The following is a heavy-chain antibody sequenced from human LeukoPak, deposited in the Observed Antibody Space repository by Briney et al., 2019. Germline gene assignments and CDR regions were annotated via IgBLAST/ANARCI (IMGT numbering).Heavy chain of an antibody. CDR1: GFTFSNYA. CDR3: AKGRKWELPFDY. V-gene: IGHV3-23*01. D-gene: IGHD1-26*01. Sequence: RGSLRLSCAASGFTFSNYAMSWVRQAPGKGQEWVSAISIGGNSKYYADSVKGRFAISRDDSKNTLFLQMNSLRAEDTAVYYCAKGRKWELPFDYWGQGTLVTVSS. CDR2: ISIGGNSK. J-gene: IGHJ4*02.